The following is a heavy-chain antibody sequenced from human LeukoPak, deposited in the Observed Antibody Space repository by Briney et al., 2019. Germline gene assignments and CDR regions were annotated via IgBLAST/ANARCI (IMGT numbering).Heavy chain of an antibody. V-gene: IGHV3-53*01. CDR2: IYSGGST. Sequence: PGGSLRLSCAASGFTVSSNYMSWVRQAPGKGLEWVSVIYSGGSTYYADSVKGRFTISRDNSKNTLYPQMNSLRAEDTAVYYCARADKADYYYYGMDVWGQGTTVTVSS. J-gene: IGHJ6*02. D-gene: IGHD5-18*01. CDR3: ARADKADYYYYGMDV. CDR1: GFTVSSNY.